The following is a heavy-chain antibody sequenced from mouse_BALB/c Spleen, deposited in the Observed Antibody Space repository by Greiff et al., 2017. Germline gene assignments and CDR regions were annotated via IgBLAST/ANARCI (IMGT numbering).Heavy chain of an antibody. D-gene: IGHD1-1*01. Sequence: EVQLQQSGPSLVKPSQTLSLTCSVTGDSITSGYWNWIRKFPGNKLEYMGYISYSGSTYYNPSLKSRISITRDTSKNQYYLQLNSVTTEDTATYYCARGDYGSSYDYYYAMDYWGQGTSVTVSS. J-gene: IGHJ4*01. CDR1: GDSITSGY. CDR2: ISYSGST. V-gene: IGHV3-8*02. CDR3: ARGDYGSSYDYYYAMDY.